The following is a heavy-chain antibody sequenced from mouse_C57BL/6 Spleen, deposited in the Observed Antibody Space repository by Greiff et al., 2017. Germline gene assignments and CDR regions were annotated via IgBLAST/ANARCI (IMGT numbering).Heavy chain of an antibody. CDR3: ASRSSPAMDY. CDR2: INPSTGGT. J-gene: IGHJ4*01. Sequence: DVKLVESGPELVKPGASVKISCKASGYSFTGYYMNWVKQSPEKSLEWIGEINPSTGGTTYNQKFKAKATLTVDKSSSTAYMQLKSLTSKDSEVYYCASRSSPAMDYWGQGTSVTVSS. CDR1: GYSFTGYY. V-gene: IGHV1-42*01. D-gene: IGHD1-1*01.